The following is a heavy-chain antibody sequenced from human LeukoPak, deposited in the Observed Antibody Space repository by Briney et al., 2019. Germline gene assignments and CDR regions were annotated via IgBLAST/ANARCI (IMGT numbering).Heavy chain of an antibody. J-gene: IGHJ4*02. V-gene: IGHV4-39*01. Sequence: SETLSLTCTVSGGSISSSIFYWGWIRQPPGKGLEWIGSMFYSGSTYSNPSLKSRVTISVDRSKNQFSLRLTSVTAADTAVYYCARHPFDSSGWYGYYFDYWGQGTLVTVSS. D-gene: IGHD6-19*01. CDR2: MFYSGST. CDR3: ARHPFDSSGWYGYYFDY. CDR1: GGSISSSIFY.